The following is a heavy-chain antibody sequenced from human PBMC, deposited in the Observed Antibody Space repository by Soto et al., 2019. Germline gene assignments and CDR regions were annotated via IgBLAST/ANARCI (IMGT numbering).Heavy chain of an antibody. CDR3: ARDCPGSSTTCYGNEWFDS. CDR2: ISSSRSTI. CDR1: GFTFSSYS. V-gene: IGHV3-48*01. D-gene: IGHD2-2*01. Sequence: EVQLVESGGGLVQPGGSLRLSCAASGFTFSSYSMNWVRQAPGKGQEWVSYISSSRSTIYYADSVKGRFTISRDNAKNSLYLQMNSLRAEDTAVYYCARDCPGSSTTCYGNEWFDSWGQGTLVTVSS. J-gene: IGHJ5*01.